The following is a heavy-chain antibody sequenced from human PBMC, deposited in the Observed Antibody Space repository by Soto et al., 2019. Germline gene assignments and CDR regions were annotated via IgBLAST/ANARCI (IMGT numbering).Heavy chain of an antibody. D-gene: IGHD2-21*02. CDR2: IYYSGST. Sequence: PSETLSLTCSVSGGSISSSSYFWGWIRQPPGKGLEWIGSIYYSGSTYYNPSLNSRVTVSVDTSKNQFSLKLSSVTAADTAVYYCARHPSDFWFDPWGQGTPVTVSS. CDR3: ARHPSDFWFDP. V-gene: IGHV4-39*01. J-gene: IGHJ5*02. CDR1: GGSISSSSYF.